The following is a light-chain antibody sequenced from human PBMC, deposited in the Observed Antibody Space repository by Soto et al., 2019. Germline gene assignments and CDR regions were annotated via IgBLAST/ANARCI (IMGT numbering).Light chain of an antibody. CDR2: GAS. CDR3: QQYNFWPT. V-gene: IGKV3-15*01. CDR1: QSVSSN. J-gene: IGKJ1*01. Sequence: EIVMTQSPATLSVSPGERATLSCRASQSVSSNLAWYQQKPGQAPRLLLYGASTGATGIPARFSGSGSGTEFTLTITSLQPEDFAVYYCQQYNFWPTFGQGTKVDIK.